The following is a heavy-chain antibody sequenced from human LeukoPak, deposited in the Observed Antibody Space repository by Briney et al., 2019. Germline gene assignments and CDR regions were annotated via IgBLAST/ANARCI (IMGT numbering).Heavy chain of an antibody. V-gene: IGHV5-51*01. CDR2: IYPGDSDT. CDR1: GYSFTSYW. J-gene: IGHJ5*02. CDR3: ARLDSRSGGWFDP. D-gene: IGHD2-15*01. Sequence: GESLKISCKGSGYSFTSYWIGLVRQMPGKVLEWMGIIYPGDSDTRYSPSFQGQVTISADKSIRTAYLQWSSMKASDTAMYYCARLDSRSGGWFDPWGQGTLVTVSS.